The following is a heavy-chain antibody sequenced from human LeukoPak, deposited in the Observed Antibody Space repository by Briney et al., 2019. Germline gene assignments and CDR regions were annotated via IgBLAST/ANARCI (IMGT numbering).Heavy chain of an antibody. CDR1: GFTFSTYW. CDR2: INEHGSIT. V-gene: IGHV3-74*01. D-gene: IGHD6-19*01. Sequence: GGSLRLSCAASGFTFSTYWMQWVPHTPGEGLVWVSRINEHGSITDYADSVRDRFTISRDNAKNTLYLHMNSLRAEDTAMYYCARDVAGAGSHWGHGTLVTVSS. J-gene: IGHJ4*01. CDR3: ARDVAGAGSH.